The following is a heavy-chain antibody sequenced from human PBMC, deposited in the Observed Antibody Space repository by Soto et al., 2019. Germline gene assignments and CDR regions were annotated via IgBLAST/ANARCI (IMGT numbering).Heavy chain of an antibody. CDR2: INPNSGGT. V-gene: IGHV1-2*04. Sequence: ASVKVSCKASGYTFTGYYMHWVRQAPGQGLEWMGWINPNSGGTNYAQKFQGWVTMTRDTSISTAYMELSRLRSDDTAMYYCATSGMLEGYCSGGSCYPLTNPYYYGMDVWGQGTTVTVSS. D-gene: IGHD2-15*01. CDR3: ATSGMLEGYCSGGSCYPLTNPYYYGMDV. J-gene: IGHJ6*02. CDR1: GYTFTGYY.